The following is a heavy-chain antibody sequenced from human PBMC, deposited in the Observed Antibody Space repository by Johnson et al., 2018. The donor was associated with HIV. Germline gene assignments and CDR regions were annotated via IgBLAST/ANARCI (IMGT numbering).Heavy chain of an antibody. V-gene: IGHV3-11*01. D-gene: IGHD1-26*01. CDR2: INNNASSV. CDR3: ARASAATKGNAFDI. J-gene: IGHJ3*02. Sequence: QVQLVESGGGLVKPGASLRLSCAASGFTFSDYYMTWIRQAPGKGLEWVSYINNNASSVYYADSVKGRFTISRDNSKNTLYLQMNSLRAEDTALYYCARASAATKGNAFDIWGQGTMVIVSS. CDR1: GFTFSDYY.